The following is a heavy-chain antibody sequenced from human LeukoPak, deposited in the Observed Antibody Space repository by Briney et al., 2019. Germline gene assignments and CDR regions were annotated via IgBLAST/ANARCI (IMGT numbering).Heavy chain of an antibody. D-gene: IGHD3-22*01. CDR1: GFTFSSYG. CDR3: AKDPRYYYDSSGYQGWFDP. J-gene: IGHJ5*02. V-gene: IGHV3-30*18. CDR2: ISYDGSNK. Sequence: QGGGSLRLSCAASGFTFSSYGMHWVRQAPGKGLEWVAVISYDGSNKYYADSVKGRFTISRDNSKNTLYLQMNSLRAEDTAVYYCAKDPRYYYDSSGYQGWFDPWGQGTLVTVSS.